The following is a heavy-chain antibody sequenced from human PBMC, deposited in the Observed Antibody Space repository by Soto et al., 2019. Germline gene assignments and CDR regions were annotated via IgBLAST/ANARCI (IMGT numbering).Heavy chain of an antibody. CDR3: AKGLDDSSGYYYYYYGMDV. CDR2: ISGDGGST. V-gene: IGHV3-43*02. D-gene: IGHD3-22*01. J-gene: IGHJ6*02. Sequence: GGSPRLSCAASGFTFDDYAMHWVRQAPGKGLEWVSLISGDGGSTYYADSVKGRFTISRDNSKNSLYLQMNSLRTEDTALYYCAKGLDDSSGYYYYYYGMDVWGQGTTVTVSS. CDR1: GFTFDDYA.